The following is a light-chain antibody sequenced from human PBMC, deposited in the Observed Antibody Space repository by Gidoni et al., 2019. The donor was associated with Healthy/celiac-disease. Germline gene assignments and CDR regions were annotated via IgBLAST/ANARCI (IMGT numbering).Light chain of an antibody. CDR3: QQRSNWLWT. J-gene: IGKJ1*01. CDR1: QSVSSY. CDR2: DAY. V-gene: IGKV3-11*01. Sequence: IVLTQSPATLSLSPGERATLSCRASQSVSSYLAWYQQKPGQAPRLLIYDAYNRATGIPARFSGSGSGTDVTLNISSREPEDCAVYYCQQRSNWLWTFGQGTKVEIK.